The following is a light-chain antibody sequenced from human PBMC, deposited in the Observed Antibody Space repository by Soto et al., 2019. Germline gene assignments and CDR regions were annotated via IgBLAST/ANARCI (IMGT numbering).Light chain of an antibody. V-gene: IGLV1-44*01. J-gene: IGLJ2*01. CDR2: GDN. Sequence: QSVLTQSPSVSGTPGQGVTISCSGGTSNIGTYTVNWYQQLPGTAPKFLIYGDNQRPSGVADRFSGSKSGTSASLAISGLQSEDEADYYCAAWDDSLNGVVFGGGTQLTVL. CDR1: TSNIGTYT. CDR3: AAWDDSLNGVV.